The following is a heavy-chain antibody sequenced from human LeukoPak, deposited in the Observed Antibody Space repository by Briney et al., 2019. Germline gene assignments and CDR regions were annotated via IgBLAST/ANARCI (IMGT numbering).Heavy chain of an antibody. V-gene: IGHV3-21*01. D-gene: IGHD6-19*01. J-gene: IGHJ3*02. CDR1: GFTFSSYS. CDR3: ARDLEVAGPDAFDI. CDR2: ISSSSYI. Sequence: GGSLRLSCAASGFTFSSYSMNWVRQAPGKGLEWVSSISSSSYIYYADPVKGRFTISRDNAKNSLYLQMNSLRAEDTAVYYCARDLEVAGPDAFDIWGQGTMVTVSS.